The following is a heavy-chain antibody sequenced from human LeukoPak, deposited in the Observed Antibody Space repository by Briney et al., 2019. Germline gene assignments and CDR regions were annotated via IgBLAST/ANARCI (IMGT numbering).Heavy chain of an antibody. D-gene: IGHD6-13*01. J-gene: IGHJ6*02. CDR1: GFTFSSYS. V-gene: IGHV3-21*01. CDR3: ARAYSSSWYSRALGGRWGMDV. Sequence: PGGSLRLSCAASGFTFSSYSMNWVRQAPGKGLEWVSSTSSSSSYIYYADSVKGRFTISRDNAKNSLYLQMNSLRAEDTAVYYCARAYSSSWYSRALGGRWGMDVWGQGTTVTVSS. CDR2: TSSSSSYI.